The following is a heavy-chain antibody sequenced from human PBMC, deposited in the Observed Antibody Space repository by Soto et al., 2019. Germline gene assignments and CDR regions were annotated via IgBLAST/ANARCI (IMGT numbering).Heavy chain of an antibody. D-gene: IGHD4-4*01. V-gene: IGHV4-59*08. CDR1: GGYMISYY. CDR3: VRQGLGRLHGLVDV. J-gene: IGHJ6*02. Sequence: SETLSLTCTGSGGYMISYYGSWIRQHPGRGLEWIGYIDSSGGTSYNPSLQSRVTISVDTSTKQFSLKLSSVTAADTAVYYCVRQGLGRLHGLVDVWGQGTTVTVSS. CDR2: IDSSGGT.